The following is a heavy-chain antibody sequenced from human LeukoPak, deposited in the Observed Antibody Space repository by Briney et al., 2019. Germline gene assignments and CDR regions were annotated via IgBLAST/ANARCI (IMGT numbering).Heavy chain of an antibody. CDR3: ATDALIWYFDL. CDR1: GFTFSSYW. D-gene: IGHD3-16*01. CDR2: IKQDISQK. Sequence: PGGSLRLSCAASGFTFSSYWTSWVRQAPGKGLEWVANIKQDISQKYYEDSVKGRFTISRDNAKNSLYLQMNSLRAEDTAVYYCATDALIWYFDLWGRGTLVTVSS. V-gene: IGHV3-7*01. J-gene: IGHJ2*01.